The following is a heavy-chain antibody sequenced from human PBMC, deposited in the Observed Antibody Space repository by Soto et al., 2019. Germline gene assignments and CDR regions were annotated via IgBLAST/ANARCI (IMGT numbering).Heavy chain of an antibody. D-gene: IGHD3-9*01. CDR1: GGSISSSNW. Sequence: QVQLQESGPGLVKPSGTLSLTCAVSGGSISSSNWWSWVRQPPGKGLEWIGEIYRSGTTNYNSSLKSRVTISLDKSKNQFSLKLTSVTAADTAVYYCARFPYFDDVSRWGQGTLVTVSS. V-gene: IGHV4-4*02. CDR3: ARFPYFDDVSR. J-gene: IGHJ1*01. CDR2: IYRSGTT.